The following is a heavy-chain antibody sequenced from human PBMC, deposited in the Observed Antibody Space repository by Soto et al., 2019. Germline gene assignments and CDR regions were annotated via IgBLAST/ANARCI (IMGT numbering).Heavy chain of an antibody. CDR1: GYTFTSYA. CDR3: ARDEDY. V-gene: IGHV1-3*01. J-gene: IGHJ4*02. CDR2: INAGNGNT. Sequence: QVQLVQSGAEVKKPGASVKVSCKASGYTFTSYAIHWVRQDPGQRIEWMAWINAGNGNTKYSQKFQDRVNITRDTSASTAYMEMSSLGSEDTAVYYCARDEDYWGQGTLVTVSS.